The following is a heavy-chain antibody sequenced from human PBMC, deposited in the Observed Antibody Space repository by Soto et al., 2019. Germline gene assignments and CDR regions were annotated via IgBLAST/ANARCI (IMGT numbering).Heavy chain of an antibody. J-gene: IGHJ6*02. CDR1: GFTFSSYA. V-gene: IGHV3-23*01. CDR2: ISGSGGST. D-gene: IGHD6-13*01. CDR3: AREIAAAGTGYYYYGMDV. Sequence: GSLRLSCAASGFTFSSYAMSWVRQAPGKGLEWVSAISGSGGSTYYADSVKGRFTISRDNSKNTLYLQMNSLRVEDTAVYYCAREIAAAGTGYYYYGMDVWGQGTTVTVSS.